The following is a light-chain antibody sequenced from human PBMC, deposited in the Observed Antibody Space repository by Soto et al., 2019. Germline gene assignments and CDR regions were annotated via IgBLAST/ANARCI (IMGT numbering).Light chain of an antibody. CDR1: SSNFGPADA. CDR3: QSYDSSLSNYV. V-gene: IGLV1-40*01. CDR2: ANA. J-gene: IGLJ1*01. Sequence: VLTQPPSISGAPGQRVTISCTGASSNFGPADAVHWYQQIPGAAPKLLIYANAIRPSGVPDRFSGSKSGTSASLAITGLRAEDEADYYCQSYDSSLSNYVFGTGTKVTVL.